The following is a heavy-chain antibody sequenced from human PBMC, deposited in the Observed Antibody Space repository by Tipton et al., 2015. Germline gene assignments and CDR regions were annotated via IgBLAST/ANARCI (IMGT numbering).Heavy chain of an antibody. J-gene: IGHJ3*02. Sequence: TLSLTCAVSGDSISRRDYSWNWIRHHPGMGLEWIGFIYNSGSTNYNPPLESRVSISVDTSKNQFSLKLSSVTAADTAVYYCARDSTSGRRDAFDIWGQGTMVTVSS. CDR1: GDSISRRDYS. D-gene: IGHD2-2*01. V-gene: IGHV4-31*11. CDR2: IYNSGST. CDR3: ARDSTSGRRDAFDI.